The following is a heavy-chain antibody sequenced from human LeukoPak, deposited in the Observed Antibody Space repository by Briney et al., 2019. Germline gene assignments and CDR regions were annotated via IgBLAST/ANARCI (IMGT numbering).Heavy chain of an antibody. D-gene: IGHD5-12*01. J-gene: IGHJ4*02. CDR1: GFTFTNAW. Sequence: GGSLRLSCTASGFTFTNAWMTWVRQAPGKGLEWVAVISYDGSNKYYADSVKGRFTISRDNSKNTLYLQMNSLRAEDTAVYYCARDHGYSGYDPGSYWGQGTLVTVSS. V-gene: IGHV3-30-3*01. CDR2: ISYDGSNK. CDR3: ARDHGYSGYDPGSY.